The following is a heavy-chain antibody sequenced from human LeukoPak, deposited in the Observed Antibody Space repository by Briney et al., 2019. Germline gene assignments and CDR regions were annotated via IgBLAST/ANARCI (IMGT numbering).Heavy chain of an antibody. CDR3: ARDNGHDAFDI. CDR2: ISSNGGST. J-gene: IGHJ3*02. Sequence: PGGSLRLSCAASGFTFSSYAMHWVRQAPGKGLEYVSAISSNGGSTYYANSVKGRFTISRDNSKNTLYLQMGSLRAEDMAVYYCARDNGHDAFDIWGQGTMVTVSS. V-gene: IGHV3-64*01. CDR1: GFTFSSYA.